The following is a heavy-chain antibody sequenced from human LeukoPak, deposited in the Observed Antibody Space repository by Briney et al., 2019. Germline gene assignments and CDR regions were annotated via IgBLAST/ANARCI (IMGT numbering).Heavy chain of an antibody. D-gene: IGHD3-22*01. Sequence: GGSLRLSCAASGFTFSSYAINWVRQAPGKGLEWVSGISGSGGSTYYADPVKGRFTISRDNSKNTLYLQMNSLRAEDTAVYYCAKGGGAYYSDSSTYSAPFEHWGQGTLVTVSS. V-gene: IGHV3-23*01. CDR3: AKGGGAYYSDSSTYSAPFEH. CDR2: ISGSGGST. J-gene: IGHJ4*02. CDR1: GFTFSSYA.